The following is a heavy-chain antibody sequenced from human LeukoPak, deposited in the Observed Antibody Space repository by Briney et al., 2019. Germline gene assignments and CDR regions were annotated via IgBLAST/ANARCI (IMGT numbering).Heavy chain of an antibody. CDR3: ARGRSYGFDFDS. V-gene: IGHV4-61*01. CDR2: KYYSGST. D-gene: IGHD5-18*01. CDR1: AVSINTCCYY. J-gene: IGHJ4*02. Sequence: SETLSLTCDVSAVSINTCCYYWTWIGQPPGKGLEWIGYKYYSGSTRYNSSLRRRLTISLDTSKNLFSLRLTSVTAADTAVYYCARGRSYGFDFDSWGPGPLVIVSA.